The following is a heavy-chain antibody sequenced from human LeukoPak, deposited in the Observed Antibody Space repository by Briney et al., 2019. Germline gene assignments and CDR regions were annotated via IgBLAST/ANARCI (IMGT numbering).Heavy chain of an antibody. V-gene: IGHV1-18*01. CDR1: GYTFTSYG. CDR3: ARDRGDAFDI. J-gene: IGHJ3*02. Sequence: VASVKVSCKASGYTFTSYGSSGVRQPPGQGLEWMGCISAYNGNTNYAQKLQGRVTMTTDTSTSTAYMELRSLRSDDTAVYYCARDRGDAFDIWGQGTMVTVSS. CDR2: ISAYNGNT.